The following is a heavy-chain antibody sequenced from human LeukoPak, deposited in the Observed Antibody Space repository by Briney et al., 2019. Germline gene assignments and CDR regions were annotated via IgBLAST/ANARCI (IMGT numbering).Heavy chain of an antibody. J-gene: IGHJ4*02. CDR3: VICSGGSCYPLYYFDY. CDR2: VIPVFAAT. D-gene: IGHD2-15*01. CDR1: GGSFRSSA. Sequence: ASVKVSCKASGGSFRSSAISWVRQAPGQGLEWVGGVIPVFAATHYAQRFQGRVTITSDESTSTAYMELNSLRSEDTAVYYCVICSGGSCYPLYYFDYWGQGTLVTVSS. V-gene: IGHV1-69*13.